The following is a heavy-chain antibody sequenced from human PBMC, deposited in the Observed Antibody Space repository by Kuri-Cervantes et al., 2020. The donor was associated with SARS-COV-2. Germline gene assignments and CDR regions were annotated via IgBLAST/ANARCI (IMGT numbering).Heavy chain of an antibody. Sequence: ETLSLTCAASGSTFTDYWMSWVRQAPGKGLEWVGNVRPDGNSKGYVDAVKGRFTISRDNAKNSLYLQMDSLSAEDTAVYYCARDDRAGHFDVWGQGTMVTVSS. CDR3: ARDDRAGHFDV. D-gene: IGHD3-10*01. J-gene: IGHJ3*01. CDR2: VRPDGNSK. CDR1: GSTFTDYW. V-gene: IGHV3-7*03.